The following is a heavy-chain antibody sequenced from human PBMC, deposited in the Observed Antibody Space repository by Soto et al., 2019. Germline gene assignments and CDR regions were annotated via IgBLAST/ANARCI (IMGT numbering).Heavy chain of an antibody. Sequence: QVQLVESGGGVVQPGRSLRLSCAASGFTFSSYAMHWVRQAPGKRLEWVAVISYDGSNKYYADSVKGRFTISRDNSKNTLYLQMNSLRAEDTAVYYCARDTRETIGRAFDIWVQGTMVTVSS. J-gene: IGHJ3*02. CDR2: ISYDGSNK. CDR1: GFTFSSYA. CDR3: ARDTRETIGRAFDI. V-gene: IGHV3-30-3*01. D-gene: IGHD3-9*01.